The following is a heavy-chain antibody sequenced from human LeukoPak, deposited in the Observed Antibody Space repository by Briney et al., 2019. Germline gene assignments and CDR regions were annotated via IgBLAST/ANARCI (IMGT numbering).Heavy chain of an antibody. CDR1: GFTFSSYA. J-gene: IGHJ1*01. D-gene: IGHD2-15*01. Sequence: SGGSLRLSCAASGFTFSSYAMSWVRQAPGKGLEWVSAISGSGGSTYYADSVKGRFTISRDNSKNTLYLQMNSLRAEDTAVYYCAKGPLHRYTVVVVAAIYFQHWGQGTLVTVSS. CDR3: AKGPLHRYTVVVVAAIYFQH. V-gene: IGHV3-23*01. CDR2: ISGSGGST.